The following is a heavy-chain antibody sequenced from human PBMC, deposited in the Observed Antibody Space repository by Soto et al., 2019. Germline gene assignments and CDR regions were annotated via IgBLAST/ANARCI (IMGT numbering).Heavy chain of an antibody. CDR1: GYIFTSYY. CDR2: INPGGGTT. J-gene: IGHJ6*02. D-gene: IGHD3-10*01. Sequence: ASVKVSCKASGYIFTSYYMHWVRQAPGQGLEWMGIINPGGGTTSYAQKFQGRVTMTRDTSTSTVYMELSSLRSDDTAVYYCARDQGGVRDDYGSGRHYYGMDVWGQGTTVPVSS. CDR3: ARDQGGVRDDYGSGRHYYGMDV. V-gene: IGHV1-46*01.